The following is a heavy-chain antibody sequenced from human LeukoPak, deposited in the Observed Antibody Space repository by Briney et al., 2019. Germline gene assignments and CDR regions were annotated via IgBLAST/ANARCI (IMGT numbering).Heavy chain of an antibody. CDR3: VRDLSRYSGNPDAFDF. D-gene: IGHD1-26*01. V-gene: IGHV1-46*01. Sequence: GASVKVSCKASGYTFTTYYMHWVRQAPGQGLEWMGIINPIGGATTYAQKFQGRVIMTRDTSTTTVYMEMSSLRSEDTAVYYCVRDLSRYSGNPDAFDFWGQGTMVTVSS. CDR2: INPIGGAT. J-gene: IGHJ3*01. CDR1: GYTFTTYY.